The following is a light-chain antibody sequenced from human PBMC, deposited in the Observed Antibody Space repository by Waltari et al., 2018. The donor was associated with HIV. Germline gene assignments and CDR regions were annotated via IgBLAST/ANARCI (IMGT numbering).Light chain of an antibody. Sequence: QLVLTQSPSASASLGASVKPTCTLSSGRTNYAIAWHQQHPEKGPRYLLTLKRDGSHSKGDGIPDRFSGSSSGAERYLIISSLQSEDEADYYCQTWGTGIQVFGGGTKVTVL. J-gene: IGLJ3*02. CDR1: SGRTNYA. CDR2: LKRDGSH. V-gene: IGLV4-69*02. CDR3: QTWGTGIQV.